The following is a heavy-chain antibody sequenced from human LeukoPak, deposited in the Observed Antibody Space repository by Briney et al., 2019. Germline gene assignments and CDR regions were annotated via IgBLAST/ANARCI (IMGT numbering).Heavy chain of an antibody. V-gene: IGHV1-18*01. Sequence: ASVKVSCKASGYTFTSYGISWVRQAPGQGLEWMGWISAYNGNTNYAQKLQGRVTMTTDTSTSTAYMEPRSLRSDDTAVYYCARAGRGCSGGSCYSRYWGQGTLVTVSS. CDR3: ARAGRGCSGGSCYSRY. J-gene: IGHJ4*02. CDR1: GYTFTSYG. D-gene: IGHD2-15*01. CDR2: ISAYNGNT.